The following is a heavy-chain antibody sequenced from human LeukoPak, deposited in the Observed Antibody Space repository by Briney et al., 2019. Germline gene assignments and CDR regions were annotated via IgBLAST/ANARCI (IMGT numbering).Heavy chain of an antibody. Sequence: PGGSLRLSCAASGFTFSTYAMHWVRQAPGKGLEYASGVSRKGDSTYYADSVKGRFTISRDNSKNTLYLQMGGLRAEDMAVYYCARQAAGVVYWGQGTLVTVSS. D-gene: IGHD6-13*01. CDR1: GFTFSTYA. V-gene: IGHV3-64*02. CDR3: ARQAAGVVY. CDR2: VSRKGDST. J-gene: IGHJ4*02.